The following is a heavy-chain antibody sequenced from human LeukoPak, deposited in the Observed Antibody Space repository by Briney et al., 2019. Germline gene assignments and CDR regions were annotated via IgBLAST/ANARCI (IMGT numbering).Heavy chain of an antibody. Sequence: PSETLSLTCAVYGGSFSGYYWSWIRQPPGKGLEWIGEINHSGSTNYNPSLKSRVTISVDTSKNQFSLKLSSVTAADTAVYYCARGWGYCSSTSCYQNYYYYMDVCGKGTTVTASS. J-gene: IGHJ6*03. CDR1: GGSFSGYY. CDR3: ARGWGYCSSTSCYQNYYYYMDV. CDR2: INHSGST. D-gene: IGHD2-2*01. V-gene: IGHV4-34*01.